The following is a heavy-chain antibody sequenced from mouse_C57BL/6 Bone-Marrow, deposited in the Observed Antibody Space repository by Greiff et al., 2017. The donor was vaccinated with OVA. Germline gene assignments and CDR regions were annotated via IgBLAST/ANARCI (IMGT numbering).Heavy chain of an antibody. J-gene: IGHJ3*01. Sequence: QVQLQQPGAELVRPGSSVKLSCKASGYTFTSYWMHWVKQRPIQGLEWIGNIDPSDSETHYNQKFKDKATLTVDKSSSPAYMQLSSLTSEDSAVYYCARAVIYYGNYAWFAYWGQGTLVTVSA. V-gene: IGHV1-52*01. CDR1: GYTFTSYW. D-gene: IGHD2-1*01. CDR2: IDPSDSET. CDR3: ARAVIYYGNYAWFAY.